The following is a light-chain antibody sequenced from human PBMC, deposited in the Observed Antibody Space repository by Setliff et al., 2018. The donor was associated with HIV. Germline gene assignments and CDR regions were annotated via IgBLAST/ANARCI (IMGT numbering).Light chain of an antibody. V-gene: IGLV1-47*01. J-gene: IGLJ2*01. CDR3: ATWDVNLSADVT. Sequence: QSVLTQPPSASGTPGQRVTISCSGSSSNIGSNIVNWYQHLPGTAPKLLIYRNNQRPSGVPDRFSGSKSGTSASLAISGLRSEDEADYYCATWDVNLSADVTFAGGTKVTVL. CDR2: RNN. CDR1: SSNIGSNI.